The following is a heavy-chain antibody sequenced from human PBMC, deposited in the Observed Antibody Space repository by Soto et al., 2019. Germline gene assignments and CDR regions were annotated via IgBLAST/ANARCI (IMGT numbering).Heavy chain of an antibody. CDR3: ARDPSTINKLIGVWFDP. CDR2: IKPISDIT. CDR1: GDTFGRFT. V-gene: IGHV1-69*13. J-gene: IGHJ5*02. Sequence: SVKVSCKASGDTFGRFTINWVRQAPGQGLEWMGGIKPISDITNYAQRFQGRVTFTADASTSTVYLELSSLRSEDTAMYYCARDPSTINKLIGVWFDPWGQGTLVTVSS. D-gene: IGHD4-4*01.